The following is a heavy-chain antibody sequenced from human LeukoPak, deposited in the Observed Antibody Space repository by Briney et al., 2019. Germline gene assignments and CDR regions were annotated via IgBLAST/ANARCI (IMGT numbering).Heavy chain of an antibody. D-gene: IGHD5-18*01. CDR2: VSTSGGDT. Sequence: GGSLRLACAAAGFTFSSYSMHWVRQAPGNLLEWVSSVSTSGGDTYNAGSVKGRFTISRDNSKNTLYLQMNSLRAEDTAVYYCGKGRTGYSYGYGIDSWGQGTLVTVSS. V-gene: IGHV3-23*01. CDR3: GKGRTGYSYGYGIDS. CDR1: GFTFSSYS. J-gene: IGHJ4*02.